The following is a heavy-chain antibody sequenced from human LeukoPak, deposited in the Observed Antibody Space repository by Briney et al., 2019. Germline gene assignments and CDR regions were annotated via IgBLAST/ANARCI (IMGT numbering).Heavy chain of an antibody. Sequence: GGSLRLSCAASGFTFSSYAMSWVRQAPGKGLEWVSTISCCSGSTYYADSVKGRFTISRDSSKNTLYLQMNSLRDEDTAVYYCARDNDWAFHYWGQGTLVTVSS. CDR3: ARDNDWAFHY. CDR2: ISCCSGST. J-gene: IGHJ4*02. V-gene: IGHV3-23*01. D-gene: IGHD3-9*01. CDR1: GFTFSSYA.